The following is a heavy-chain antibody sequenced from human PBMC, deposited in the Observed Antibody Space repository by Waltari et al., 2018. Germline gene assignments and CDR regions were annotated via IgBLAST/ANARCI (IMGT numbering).Heavy chain of an antibody. V-gene: IGHV4-39*01. Sequence: QLHLQESGPGLVKPSETLSLTCSVHGGSITTSSHYWGWIRQPPGKGLEWTGTISYSGATYYNPSLRSRVTISLDTSKNQFSLKLNSVTAADTAVYYCATYVGASVGTAAFDVWGQGTMVTVSS. CDR1: GGSITTSSHY. CDR3: ATYVGASVGTAAFDV. J-gene: IGHJ3*01. D-gene: IGHD3-16*01. CDR2: ISYSGAT.